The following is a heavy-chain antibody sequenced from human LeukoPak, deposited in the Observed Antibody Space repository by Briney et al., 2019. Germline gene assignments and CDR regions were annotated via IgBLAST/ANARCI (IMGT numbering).Heavy chain of an antibody. Sequence: GGSLRLSCAASGFTFSGYWMSWVRQAPGKGLEWVANINQDGSEKYYVDSVKGRFTTSRDNAKNSLFLQMGSLRVEDTAVYYCARESTAGYNSSWYGFRNWGQGTLVSVSS. CDR2: INQDGSEK. J-gene: IGHJ1*01. CDR1: GFTFSGYW. D-gene: IGHD6-13*01. V-gene: IGHV3-7*01. CDR3: ARESTAGYNSSWYGFRN.